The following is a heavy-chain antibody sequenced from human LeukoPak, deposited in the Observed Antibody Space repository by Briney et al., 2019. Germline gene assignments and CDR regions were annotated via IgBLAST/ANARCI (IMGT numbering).Heavy chain of an antibody. Sequence: GGSLRLSCAASGFTFSGYWMSWVRQAPGKGLEWVANINQDGSEKYYVDSVKGRFTTSRDNAKNSLFLQMGSLRVEDTAVYYCARESTAGYNSSWYGFRNWGQGTLVSVSS. CDR2: INQDGSEK. J-gene: IGHJ1*01. CDR1: GFTFSGYW. D-gene: IGHD6-13*01. V-gene: IGHV3-7*01. CDR3: ARESTAGYNSSWYGFRN.